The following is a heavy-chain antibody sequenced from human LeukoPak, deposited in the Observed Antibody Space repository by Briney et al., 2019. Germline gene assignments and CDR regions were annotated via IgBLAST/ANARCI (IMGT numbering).Heavy chain of an antibody. CDR3: ARATAARHKVFLCYYYMDV. CDR1: GYTFASYD. CDR2: MNPNSGNT. J-gene: IGHJ6*03. D-gene: IGHD6-6*01. V-gene: IGHV1-8*01. Sequence: ASVKVSCKASGYTFASYDINWVRQATGQGLEWMGWMNPNSGNTGYAQKFQGRVTMTRNTSISTAYMELSSLRSEDTAVYYCARATAARHKVFLCYYYMDVWGKGTTVTVSS.